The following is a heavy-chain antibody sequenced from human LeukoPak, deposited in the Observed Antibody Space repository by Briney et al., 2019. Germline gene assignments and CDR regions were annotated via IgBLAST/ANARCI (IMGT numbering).Heavy chain of an antibody. Sequence: SETLSLTCAVYGGSFSGYYWGWVRQPPEKLLEWIGEINHSGSTNFNPSLKRRVTISVNTSKKQFSRELAAVAAAEPAFYYFAGDTARGGYGDDYSDSWGQGTLVTVSS. CDR2: INHSGST. D-gene: IGHD4-17*01. J-gene: IGHJ4*02. CDR1: GGSFSGYY. CDR3: AGDTARGGYGDDYSDS. V-gene: IGHV4-34*01.